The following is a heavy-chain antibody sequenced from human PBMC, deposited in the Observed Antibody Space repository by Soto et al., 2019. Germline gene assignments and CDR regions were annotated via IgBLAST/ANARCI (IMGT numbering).Heavy chain of an antibody. V-gene: IGHV3-33*01. Sequence: GGSLRLSCAASGFTFSRYGMHWVRQAPGKGLEWMSVIWYDGSNKYYGDSVRGRFTISRDNSKNTLYLQMNTLRAEDTAVYYCARDWEVAATPGPIYYYYGMDVWDQGTTVTVSS. D-gene: IGHD2-15*01. CDR3: ARDWEVAATPGPIYYYYGMDV. CDR1: GFTFSRYG. J-gene: IGHJ6*02. CDR2: IWYDGSNK.